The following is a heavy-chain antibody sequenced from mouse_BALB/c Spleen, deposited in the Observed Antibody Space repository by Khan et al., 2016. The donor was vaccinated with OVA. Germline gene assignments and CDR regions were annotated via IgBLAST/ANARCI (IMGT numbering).Heavy chain of an antibody. V-gene: IGHV1-77*01. Sequence: VQLQESGAELARPGASVTLSCKASGYTFTDYYINWMRQRTGQGLEWIGEIYPGSDNTYYNEKFKGKATLTADKSSSTAYMQLSRLTSGDSAVYCCAREWAAWFPYWGQGTLVTVSA. CDR1: GYTFTDYY. CDR3: AREWAAWFPY. CDR2: IYPGSDNT. J-gene: IGHJ3*01.